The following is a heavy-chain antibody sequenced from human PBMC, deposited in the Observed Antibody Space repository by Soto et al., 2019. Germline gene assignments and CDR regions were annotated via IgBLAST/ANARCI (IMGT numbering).Heavy chain of an antibody. V-gene: IGHV1-18*01. J-gene: IGHJ6*02. CDR3: ARDNNDFWSGYSPPYGMDV. Sequence: ASVKVSCKASGYTFTSYGISWVRQAPGQGLEWMGWISAYNGNTNYAQKLQGRVTMTTDTSTSTAYMELRSLRSDDTAVYYCARDNNDFWSGYSPPYGMDVWGQGTMVTVSS. CDR2: ISAYNGNT. CDR1: GYTFTSYG. D-gene: IGHD3-3*01.